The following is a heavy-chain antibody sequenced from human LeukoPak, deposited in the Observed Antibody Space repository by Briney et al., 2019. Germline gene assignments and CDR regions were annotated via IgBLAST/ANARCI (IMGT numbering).Heavy chain of an antibody. D-gene: IGHD3-22*01. J-gene: IGHJ4*02. V-gene: IGHV3-7*01. CDR1: GFTFSSYW. CDR2: IKKDGSEK. Sequence: PGGSLRLSCAPTGFTFSSYWMSWVRQAPGKALEWVANIKKDGSEKYYVDSVKGRFTISRDNAKNSLYLQMNSLRAEDTAVYYCARDLYRIVVVPHYFDYWGQGTLVTVSS. CDR3: ARDLYRIVVVPHYFDY.